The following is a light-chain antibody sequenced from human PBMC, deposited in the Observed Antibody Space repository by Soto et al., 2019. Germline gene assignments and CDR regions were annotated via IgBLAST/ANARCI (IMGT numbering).Light chain of an antibody. CDR1: QSVSSNY. Sequence: EIVMTQSPGTLSLSPGERATLSCRASQSVSSNYLAWNQQKPGQAPRLLIFGASSRATGIPDRFSGSGSGTDFNLTISRLEHEDFAVYYCQQYGSSRTFGQGTKLEIK. V-gene: IGKV3-20*01. J-gene: IGKJ2*02. CDR2: GAS. CDR3: QQYGSSRT.